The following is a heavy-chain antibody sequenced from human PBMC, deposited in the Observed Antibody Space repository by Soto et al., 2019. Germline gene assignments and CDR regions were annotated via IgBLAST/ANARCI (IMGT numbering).Heavy chain of an antibody. CDR1: GGSVSSGSYY. D-gene: IGHD1-26*01. CDR3: ARGLVGYVDRYYFDY. Sequence: SETLSLTCTVSGGSVSSGSYYWSWIRQPPGKGLEWIGYIYYSGSTNYNPSLKSRVTISVDTSKNQFSLKLSSVTAADTAVYYCARGLVGYVDRYYFDYWGQGTLVTVSS. J-gene: IGHJ4*02. CDR2: IYYSGST. V-gene: IGHV4-61*01.